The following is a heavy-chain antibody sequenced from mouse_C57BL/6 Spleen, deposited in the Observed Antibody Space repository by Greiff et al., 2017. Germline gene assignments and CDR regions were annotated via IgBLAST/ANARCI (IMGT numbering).Heavy chain of an antibody. Sequence: VQLKESGPGLVKPSQSLSLTCSVTGYSITSGYYWNWIRQFPGNKLEWMGYISYDGSNNYNPSLKNRISITRDTSKNQFFLKLKSVTTEDTATYDCARDHTDSIPLAYWGQGTLVTVSA. J-gene: IGHJ3*01. CDR3: ARDHTDSIPLAY. CDR2: ISYDGSN. CDR1: GYSITSGYY. D-gene: IGHD2-10*02. V-gene: IGHV3-6*01.